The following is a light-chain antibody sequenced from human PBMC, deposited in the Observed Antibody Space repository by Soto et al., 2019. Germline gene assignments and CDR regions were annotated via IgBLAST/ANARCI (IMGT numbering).Light chain of an antibody. J-gene: IGKJ5*01. CDR2: DAT. Sequence: DIQMTQSPSSLSASVAARATITCRASQGIRNDLAWYQQKPGKAPKRLIYDATSLQSGVPSRFSGSGSGTEFTLTISSLQPEDFATYYCLQHNNYPPITFGQGTRLEIK. CDR3: LQHNNYPPIT. CDR1: QGIRND. V-gene: IGKV1-17*01.